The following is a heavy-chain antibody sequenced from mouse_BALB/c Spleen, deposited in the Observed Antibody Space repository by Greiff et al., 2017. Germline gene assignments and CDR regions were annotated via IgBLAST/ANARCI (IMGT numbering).Heavy chain of an antibody. CDR2: ISSGSSTI. V-gene: IGHV5-17*02. CDR3: ARSSYYRYDNYAMDY. Sequence: EVQRVESGGGLVQPGGSRKLSCAASGFTFSSFGMHWVRQAPEKGLEWVAYISSGSSTIYYADTVKGRFTISRDNPKNTLFLQMTSLRSEDTAMYYCARSSYYRYDNYAMDYWGQGTSVTVSS. J-gene: IGHJ4*01. CDR1: GFTFSSFG. D-gene: IGHD2-14*01.